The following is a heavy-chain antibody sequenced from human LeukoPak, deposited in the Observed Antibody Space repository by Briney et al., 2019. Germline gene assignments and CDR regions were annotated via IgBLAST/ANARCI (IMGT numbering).Heavy chain of an antibody. Sequence: GGSLRLSCAASGFTFSSYAMHWVRQAPGKGLEWVAVISYDGSNKYYADSVKGRFTISRDNSKNTLYLQMNSLRAEDTAVYHCATDRGNSYGSGSSYFDYWGQGTLVTVSS. J-gene: IGHJ4*02. D-gene: IGHD3-10*01. CDR1: GFTFSSYA. CDR2: ISYDGSNK. V-gene: IGHV3-30-3*01. CDR3: ATDRGNSYGSGSSYFDY.